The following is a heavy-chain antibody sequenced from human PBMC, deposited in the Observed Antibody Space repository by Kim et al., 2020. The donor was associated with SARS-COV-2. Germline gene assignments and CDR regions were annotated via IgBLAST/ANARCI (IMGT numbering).Heavy chain of an antibody. D-gene: IGHD4-17*01. Sequence: TRYSPSFQGQVTISADKSIRTAYLKWSSLKASDTAMYYCASTVTQDAFDIWGQGTMVTVSS. V-gene: IGHV5-51*01. CDR3: ASTVTQDAFDI. J-gene: IGHJ3*02. CDR2: T.